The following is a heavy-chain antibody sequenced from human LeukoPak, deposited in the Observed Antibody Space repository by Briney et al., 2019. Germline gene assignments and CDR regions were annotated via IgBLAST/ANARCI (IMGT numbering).Heavy chain of an antibody. CDR3: AKDLAPVDSWEPLDY. Sequence: GGSLRLSCAASGFTFSSYGMHWVRQAPGKGLEWMGVISYDGSNKYYADSVKGRFTISRDNSKNTLYLQMNSLRAEDTAVYYCAKDLAPVDSWEPLDYWGQGTLVTVSS. V-gene: IGHV3-30*18. J-gene: IGHJ4*02. CDR2: ISYDGSNK. CDR1: GFTFSSYG. D-gene: IGHD1-26*01.